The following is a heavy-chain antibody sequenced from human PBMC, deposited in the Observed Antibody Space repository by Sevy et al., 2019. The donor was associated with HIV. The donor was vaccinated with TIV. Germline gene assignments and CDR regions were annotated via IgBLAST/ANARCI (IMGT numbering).Heavy chain of an antibody. CDR3: AILGVDCVSTNWYGMRSLSFDF. CDR2: ISYDGSSK. Sequence: GGSLRLSCAASGFTFSSFAMHWVRQAPGKGLEWVAVISYDGSSKYYPDSVKGRFTISRDNAKNTLYLQMNRLRPEDTAVYFCAILGVDCVSTNWYGMRSLSFDFWGQRTLVTDSS. CDR1: GFTFSSFA. J-gene: IGHJ4*02. D-gene: IGHD2-2*01. V-gene: IGHV3-30-3*01.